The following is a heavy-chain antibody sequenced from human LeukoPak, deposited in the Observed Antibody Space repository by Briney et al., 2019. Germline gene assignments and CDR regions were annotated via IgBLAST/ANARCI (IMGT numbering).Heavy chain of an antibody. D-gene: IGHD3-10*01. CDR3: ARDLGPSGVRGRTDY. J-gene: IGHJ4*02. CDR1: GGSISSSNW. Sequence: SGTLSLTCAVSGGSISSSNWWSRVRLPPGKGLEWIGEIYHSGSTNYNPSLKSRVTISVDKSKNQFSLKLSSVTAADTAVYYCARDLGPSGVRGRTDYWGQGTLVTVSS. CDR2: IYHSGST. V-gene: IGHV4-4*02.